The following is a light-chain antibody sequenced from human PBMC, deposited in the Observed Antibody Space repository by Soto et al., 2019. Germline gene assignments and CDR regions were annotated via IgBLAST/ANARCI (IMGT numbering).Light chain of an antibody. CDR2: GAS. CDR1: LRLSSSY. J-gene: IGKJ1*01. V-gene: IGKV3-20*01. CDR3: QQHRT. Sequence: VLTQSPGNLCLSPGERATLSCRATLRLSSSYFAWYQQQPGQAPRLLIYGASSRAAGIPDRFTGSGSGTEFTLTISRLEPEDFAVDFCQQHRTFGQGTKVDIK.